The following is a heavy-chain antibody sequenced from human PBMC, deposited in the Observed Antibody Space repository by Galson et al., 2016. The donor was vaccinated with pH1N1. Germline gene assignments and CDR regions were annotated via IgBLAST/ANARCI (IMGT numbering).Heavy chain of an antibody. CDR2: IYPCDSDT. D-gene: IGHD3-10*01. V-gene: IGHV5-51*01. CDR3: VRLHWRHRFVDL. Sequence: QSGAEVKKPGESLKISCQVSGYDFTTFWIGWVRQMPGHALEYLGTIYPCDSDTRYSPSLQRHVTIPSDKSISTAYLQWKTLRASDSAIYYRVRLHWRHRFVDLWGGGTHVFVSS. J-gene: IGHJ2*01. CDR1: GYDFTTFW.